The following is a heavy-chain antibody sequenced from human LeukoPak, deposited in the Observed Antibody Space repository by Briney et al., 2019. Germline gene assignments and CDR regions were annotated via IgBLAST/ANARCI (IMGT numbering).Heavy chain of an antibody. V-gene: IGHV5-10-1*01. CDR2: IDPSDSFT. J-gene: IGHJ3*01. CDR1: GYMFTGYW. CDR3: ARHRSYRTSSEAVDL. D-gene: IGHD1-1*01. Sequence: GESLKISCEGFGYMFTGYWINWVRQMPGKGLERMGKIDPSDSFTNYSPSFQGHVTISVDTSITTAYLQWSSLKASDTAIYYCARHRSYRTSSEAVDLWGQGTMVTVST.